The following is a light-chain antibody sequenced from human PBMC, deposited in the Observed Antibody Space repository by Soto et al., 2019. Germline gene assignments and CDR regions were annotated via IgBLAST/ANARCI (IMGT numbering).Light chain of an antibody. J-gene: IGKJ5*01. CDR3: QQYGSSPRT. Sequence: EIVMTQSPDTLYVSPGEGATLSCRASQSVRTKLAWYQQKAGQAPRLLIYGASTRATGIPDRFSGSGSGTEFTLTISRLEPEDFAVYYCQQYGSSPRTFGQGTRLEIK. CDR2: GAS. V-gene: IGKV3-20*01. CDR1: QSVRTK.